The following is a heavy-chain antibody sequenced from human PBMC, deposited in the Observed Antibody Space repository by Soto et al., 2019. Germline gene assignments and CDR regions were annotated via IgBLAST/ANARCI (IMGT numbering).Heavy chain of an antibody. Sequence: TSETLSLTCTVSGDSISSINNYWSWIRQPPGEGLEWIGFISYSGTTSYSPSLKSRVAISLDTSKNQFSLSLNFVTAADTAVYYCARGRGYSYGLDPWGQGNMVTVSS. J-gene: IGHJ5*02. V-gene: IGHV4-30-4*01. D-gene: IGHD5-18*01. CDR3: ARGRGYSYGLDP. CDR2: ISYSGTT. CDR1: GDSISSINNY.